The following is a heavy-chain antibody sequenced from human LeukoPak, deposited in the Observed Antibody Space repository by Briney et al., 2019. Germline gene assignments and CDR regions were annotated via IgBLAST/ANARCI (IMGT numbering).Heavy chain of an antibody. Sequence: SETLSLTCTVSGGSISSYYWSWIRQPPGKGLEWIGYMFYSGSTNYSPSLTSRVTISVDTSKIQFSLKLSSVTAADTAVYYCASAGIEAVGMGRHEYWGQGTLVTVSS. CDR1: GGSISSYY. CDR2: MFYSGST. V-gene: IGHV4-59*08. J-gene: IGHJ4*02. D-gene: IGHD6-13*01. CDR3: ASAGIEAVGMGRHEY.